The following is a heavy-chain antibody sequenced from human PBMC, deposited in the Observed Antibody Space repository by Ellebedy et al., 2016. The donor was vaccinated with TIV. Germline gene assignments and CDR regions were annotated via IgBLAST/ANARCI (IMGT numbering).Heavy chain of an antibody. D-gene: IGHD2-2*02. Sequence: SETLSLXXAVSGGSISNGNWWNWVRQSPGKGLEWIGEIHPSGSTNYNPSLKSRVTISEDTSKNQFSLKLSSVTAADMAVYYCARRRIVVVPGAIRGGYFDYWGQGTLVTVSS. CDR2: IHPSGST. CDR1: GGSISNGNW. J-gene: IGHJ4*02. V-gene: IGHV4-4*02. CDR3: ARRRIVVVPGAIRGGYFDY.